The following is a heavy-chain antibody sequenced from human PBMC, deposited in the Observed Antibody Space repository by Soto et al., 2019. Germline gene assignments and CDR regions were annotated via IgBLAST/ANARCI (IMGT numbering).Heavy chain of an antibody. CDR3: ARDGSGYDLNFVY. CDR2: ISSSSRNT. D-gene: IGHD5-12*01. J-gene: IGHJ4*01. V-gene: IGHV3-48*02. CDR1: GFIFRTYD. Sequence: GGSLRLSCAASGFIFRTYDMNWVRQAPGKGLEWVSYISSSSRNTNYAESVRGRFTISRDNAKNSLYLQMNSLRDEDTAVYYCARDGSGYDLNFVYWGHGTLVTVSS.